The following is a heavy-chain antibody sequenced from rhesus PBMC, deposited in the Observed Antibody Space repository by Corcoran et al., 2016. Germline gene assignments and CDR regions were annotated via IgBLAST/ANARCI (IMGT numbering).Heavy chain of an antibody. Sequence: QVQLQQWGEGLVKPSETLSLTCAVYGGSVSGYWWGWIRQPPGKGLEWIGRIRSGGSTNYNPSLKSRVTISIDTSKNQFSLKLSSVTAADTAVYYCARQGKSNYPYYGLDSWGQGVVVTVSS. CDR1: GGSVSGYW. V-gene: IGHV4-160*01. J-gene: IGHJ6*01. CDR3: ARQGKSNYPYYGLDS. CDR2: IRSGGST. D-gene: IGHD4-23*01.